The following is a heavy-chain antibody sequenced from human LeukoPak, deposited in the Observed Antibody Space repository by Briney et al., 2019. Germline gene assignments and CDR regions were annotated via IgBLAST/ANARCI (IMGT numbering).Heavy chain of an antibody. CDR1: GYTFTAYC. J-gene: IGHJ4*02. Sequence: GASVKVSCKASGYTFTAYCMHWVRQAPGQGLEWMGWINPNSGDTTYAQNFQGSVTMTRDTSISTAYMELTRLRSDDTAVYYCARDRPLRDWGQGTLVTVSS. D-gene: IGHD3-9*01. CDR2: INPNSGDT. CDR3: ARDRPLRD. V-gene: IGHV1-2*02.